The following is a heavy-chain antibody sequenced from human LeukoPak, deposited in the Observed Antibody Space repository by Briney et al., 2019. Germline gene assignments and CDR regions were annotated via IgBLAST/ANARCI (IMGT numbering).Heavy chain of an antibody. D-gene: IGHD5-18*01. CDR2: IFPADSDT. CDR3: ARHGSAMVTSWAKQIDY. J-gene: IGHJ4*02. CDR1: GYSFTSYW. Sequence: PGESLKISCKGSGYSFTSYWVAWVRQMPGKGLEWMGIIFPADSDTRYSPSFQGQVTISADKSISTAYLQWSSLKASDTAMYYCARHGSAMVTSWAKQIDYWGQGTLVTVSS. V-gene: IGHV5-51*01.